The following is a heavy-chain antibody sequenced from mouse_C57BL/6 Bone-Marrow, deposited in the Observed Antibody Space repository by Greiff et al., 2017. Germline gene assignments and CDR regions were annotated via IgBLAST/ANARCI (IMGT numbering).Heavy chain of an antibody. V-gene: IGHV1-9*01. J-gene: IGHJ3*01. CDR3: ARGSSSPWCAY. D-gene: IGHD1-1*01. Sequence: QVQLQQSGAELMKPGASVKLSCKATGYTFTGYWIEWVKQRPGHGLEWIGEILPGSGSTNNNEKFKGKATFTADTSSNTAYMQLSSLTTEDAALYYCARGSSSPWCAYWGQGTLVTVSA. CDR2: ILPGSGST. CDR1: GYTFTGYW.